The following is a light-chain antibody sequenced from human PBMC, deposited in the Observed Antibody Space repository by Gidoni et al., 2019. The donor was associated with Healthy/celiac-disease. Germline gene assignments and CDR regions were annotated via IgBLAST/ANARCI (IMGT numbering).Light chain of an antibody. CDR1: QSVSSN. CDR3: QQYNNWPPWT. V-gene: IGKV3-15*01. J-gene: IGKJ1*01. CDR2: GAA. Sequence: EIVMPQSPATLSVSPGERATLSCRASQSVSSNSAWYQQKPGQAPRLLIYGAATRATGVPARFSGGGSGTEFTLTISSRQSEEFAVYYCQQYNNWPPWTFGQXTKVEIK.